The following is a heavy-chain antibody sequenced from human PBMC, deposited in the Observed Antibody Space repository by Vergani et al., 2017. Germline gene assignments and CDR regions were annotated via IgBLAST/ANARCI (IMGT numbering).Heavy chain of an antibody. CDR1: GGSLSSGGYY. D-gene: IGHD4-23*01. Sequence: QVQLQESGPGLVKPSQTLSLTCPVSGGSLSSGGYYWSWIRQHPGKGLEWMGYIYYSGSTYYNPSLTSRVTISVDPSKNQFSLKLSSVTAADTAVYYCARVPVYGGNSDGTDDAFDIWGQGTMVTVSS. V-gene: IGHV4-31*03. J-gene: IGHJ3*02. CDR3: ARVPVYGGNSDGTDDAFDI. CDR2: IYYSGST.